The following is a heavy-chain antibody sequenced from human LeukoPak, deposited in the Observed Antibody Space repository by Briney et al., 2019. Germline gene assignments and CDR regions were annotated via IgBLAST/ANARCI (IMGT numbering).Heavy chain of an antibody. J-gene: IGHJ4*02. CDR2: IYSGGST. V-gene: IGHV3-66*01. D-gene: IGHD5-24*01. CDR3: AREYQRWLQY. CDR1: GFTFSDCA. Sequence: PGGSLRLSCAASGFTFSDCAMSWVRQAPGKGLEWVSVIYSGGSTYYADSVKGRFTISRDNSKNTLYLQMNSLRAEDTAVYYCAREYQRWLQYWGQGTLVTVSS.